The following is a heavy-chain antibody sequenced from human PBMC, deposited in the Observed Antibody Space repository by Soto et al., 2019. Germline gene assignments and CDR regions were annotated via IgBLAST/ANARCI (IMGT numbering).Heavy chain of an antibody. CDR3: AMVPAATLGYDFWSGYSAHFDY. J-gene: IGHJ4*02. CDR2: IYYSGST. V-gene: IGHV4-61*01. CDR1: GGSVSSGSYY. D-gene: IGHD3-3*01. Sequence: QVQLQESGPGLVKPSETLSLTCTVSGGSVSSGSYYWSWIREPPGKGLEWIGYIYYSGSTNYNPSLKSRVTISVDTSKNQFSLKLSSVTAADTAVYYCAMVPAATLGYDFWSGYSAHFDYWGQGTLVTVSS.